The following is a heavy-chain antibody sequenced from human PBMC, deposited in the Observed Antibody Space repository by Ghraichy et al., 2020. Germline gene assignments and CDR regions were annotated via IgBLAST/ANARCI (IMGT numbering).Heavy chain of an antibody. CDR3: ARDRLSDTAMVIYYYGMDV. Sequence: SVKVSCKASGGTFSSYAISWVRQAPGQGLEWMGGIIPIFGTANYAQKFQGKVTITTDESTSTAYMELSSLRSEDTAVYYCARDRLSDTAMVIYYYGMDVWGQGTTVTVSS. CDR2: IIPIFGTA. V-gene: IGHV1-69*05. D-gene: IGHD5-18*01. J-gene: IGHJ6*02. CDR1: GGTFSSYA.